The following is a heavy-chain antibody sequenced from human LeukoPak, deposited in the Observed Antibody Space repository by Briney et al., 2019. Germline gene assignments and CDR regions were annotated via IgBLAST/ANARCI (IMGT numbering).Heavy chain of an antibody. CDR3: ATTTIRLGY. D-gene: IGHD1-26*01. J-gene: IGHJ4*02. CDR1: GGSISSSSYH. V-gene: IGHV4-39*07. CDR2: VFFNGDT. Sequence: SETLSLTCTYSGGSISSSSYHWGWIRQSPGKGLEWVASVFFNGDTYHNPSLKSRVTISVDTSKNQFSLKLSSVTAADTAVYYCATTTIRLGYWGQGTLVTVSS.